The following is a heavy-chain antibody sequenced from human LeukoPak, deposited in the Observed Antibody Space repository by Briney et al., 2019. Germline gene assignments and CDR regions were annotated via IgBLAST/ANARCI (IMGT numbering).Heavy chain of an antibody. CDR1: GGTFGSYT. CDR2: IIPVFDTA. J-gene: IGHJ4*02. D-gene: IGHD6-13*01. Sequence: GASVKVSCKASGGTFGSYTISWVRQAPGQGLEWMGGIIPVFDTANYAQKFQGRVTITADKSTSTAYMELRSLRSDDTAVYYCARDGSSSGAFKYWGQGTLVTVSS. CDR3: ARDGSSSGAFKY. V-gene: IGHV1-69*06.